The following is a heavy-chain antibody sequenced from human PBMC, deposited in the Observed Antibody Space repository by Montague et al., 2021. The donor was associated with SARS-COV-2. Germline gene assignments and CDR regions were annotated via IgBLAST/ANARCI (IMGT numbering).Heavy chain of an antibody. D-gene: IGHD2-15*01. CDR2: IYYSGST. J-gene: IGHJ4*02. V-gene: IGHV4-39*07. CDR1: GGSIISSSYY. CDR3: AREVGWVSRGTDCFDY. Sequence: SETLSLTCTVSGGSIISSSYYWGWLRQPPGKGLEWIGSIYYSGSTSYNPSLKSRVTISVDTSKNQFSLKLSSVTAADTAVYYCAREVGWVSRGTDCFDYWGQGTLVTVSS.